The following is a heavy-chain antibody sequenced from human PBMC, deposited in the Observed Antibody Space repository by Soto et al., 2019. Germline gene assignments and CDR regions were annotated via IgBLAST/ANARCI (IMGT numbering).Heavy chain of an antibody. V-gene: IGHV3-20*01. CDR2: INWNGGST. Sequence: GGSLRLSCAASGFTFDDYGMSWVRQAPGKGLEWVSGINWNGGSTGYADSVKGRFTISRDNAKNSLYLQMNSLRAEDTALYHCARGGFLEWLSTQNYMDVWGKGTTVTVSS. J-gene: IGHJ6*03. D-gene: IGHD3-3*01. CDR3: ARGGFLEWLSTQNYMDV. CDR1: GFTFDDYG.